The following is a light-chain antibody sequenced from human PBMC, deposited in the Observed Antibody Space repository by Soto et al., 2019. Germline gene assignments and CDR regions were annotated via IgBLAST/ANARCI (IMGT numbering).Light chain of an antibody. J-gene: IGKJ4*01. CDR1: QSVSSN. CDR3: QQYNNWPPLT. CDR2: GAS. Sequence: EIVMTQSPATLSVSAGERVTLSCRASQSVSSNLAWYQQKPGQAPRLLIYGASTKATATPPRFSGSGSGTDFTLTISSLQSEDFAVYYCQQYNNWPPLTFGGGNNVEI. V-gene: IGKV3D-15*01.